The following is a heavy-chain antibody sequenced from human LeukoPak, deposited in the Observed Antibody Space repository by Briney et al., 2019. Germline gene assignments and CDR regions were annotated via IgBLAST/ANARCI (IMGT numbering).Heavy chain of an antibody. D-gene: IGHD1-26*01. V-gene: IGHV3-74*01. J-gene: IGHJ4*02. CDR3: AREQYSGSYYN. Sequence: GGSLRLSCAASGFTFSTYWVHWVRQAPGKGLVWVSRINGDGSSTTYADSVKGRFTISRDNAKNTLYLQMNSLRAEDTALYYCAREQYSGSYYNWGQGSLVTVSS. CDR1: GFTFSTYW. CDR2: INGDGSST.